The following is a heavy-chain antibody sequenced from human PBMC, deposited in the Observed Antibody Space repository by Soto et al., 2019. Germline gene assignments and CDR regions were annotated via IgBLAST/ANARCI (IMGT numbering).Heavy chain of an antibody. D-gene: IGHD2-21*02. CDR3: ARRYGGNSGDY. Sequence: QVQLQESGPGLVKPSQTLSLTCTVSGGSISSGGYYWSSIRQHPGKGLEWIGYIYSSGSTYYNPSLKSRVTISVDTSKNQFSLKLSSVTAADTALYYCARRYGGNSGDYWGQGTLVTVSS. J-gene: IGHJ4*02. CDR2: IYSSGST. V-gene: IGHV4-31*03. CDR1: GGSISSGGYY.